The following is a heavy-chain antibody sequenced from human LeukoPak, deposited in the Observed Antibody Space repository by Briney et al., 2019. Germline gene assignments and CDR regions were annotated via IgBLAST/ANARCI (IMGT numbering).Heavy chain of an antibody. CDR1: GFTFINYA. CDR3: AREFYSSNWWDY. J-gene: IGHJ4*02. Sequence: GGSLRLSCAASGFTFINYAMHWVRQAPGKGLEWVAVISYDGSNKYYADSVKGRFTISRDNSKNTLDLQMNIVRAEDTAVYYCAREFYSSNWWDYWGQGTLVTVSS. V-gene: IGHV3-30*04. CDR2: ISYDGSNK. D-gene: IGHD6-13*01.